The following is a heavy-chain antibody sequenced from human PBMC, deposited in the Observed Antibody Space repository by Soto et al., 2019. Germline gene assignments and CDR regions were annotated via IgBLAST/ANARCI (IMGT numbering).Heavy chain of an antibody. D-gene: IGHD3-9*01. V-gene: IGHV4-59*01. Sequence: PSETLSLTCTVSGGSISSYYWSWIRQPPGKGLEWIGHIYYSGSTNYNPSLKSRVTISVDTSKNQFSLKLSSVTAADTAVYYCAREVRGYDILTGYYTRGYYGMDVWGQGTTVTVSS. CDR2: IYYSGST. CDR1: GGSISSYY. CDR3: AREVRGYDILTGYYTRGYYGMDV. J-gene: IGHJ6*02.